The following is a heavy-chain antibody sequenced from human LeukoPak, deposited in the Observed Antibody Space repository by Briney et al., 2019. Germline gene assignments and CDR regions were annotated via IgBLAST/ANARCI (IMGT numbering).Heavy chain of an antibody. V-gene: IGHV4-61*02. CDR1: GGSISSGSYY. CDR2: IYTSGST. CDR3: ASSVWSGSPNFDY. J-gene: IGHJ4*02. D-gene: IGHD3-3*01. Sequence: PSQTLSLTCTVSGGSISSGSYYWSWIRQPAGKGLEWIGRIYTSGSTNYNPSLKSRVTISVDTSKNQFSLKLSSVTAADTAVYYCASSVWSGSPNFDYWGQGTLVTVSS.